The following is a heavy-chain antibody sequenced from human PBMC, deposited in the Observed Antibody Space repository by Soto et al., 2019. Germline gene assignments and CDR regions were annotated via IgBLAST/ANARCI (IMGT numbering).Heavy chain of an antibody. CDR1: CYSISSGYY. J-gene: IGHJ6*02. CDR2: IYHSGST. CDR3: ARVENYYYYGMDV. Sequence: SETLSLTCAFSCYSISSGYYWGWIRQPPGKGLEWIGSIYHSGSTYYNPSLKSRVTISVDTSKNQFSLKLSSVTAADTAVYYCARVENYYYYGMDVWGQGTTVTVSS. V-gene: IGHV4-38-2*01. D-gene: IGHD1-1*01.